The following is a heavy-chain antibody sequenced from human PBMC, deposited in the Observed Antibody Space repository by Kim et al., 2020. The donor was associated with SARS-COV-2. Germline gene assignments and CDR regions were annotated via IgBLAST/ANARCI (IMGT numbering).Heavy chain of an antibody. CDR3: AREETVNLGPSSYYYGMDV. Sequence: SETLSLTCAVYGGSFSGYYWSWIRQPPGKGLEWIGEINHSGSTNYNPSLKSRVTISVDTSKNQFSLKLSSVTAADTAVYYCAREETVNLGPSSYYYGMDVWGQGTTVTVSS. CDR2: INHSGST. J-gene: IGHJ6*02. D-gene: IGHD4-17*01. V-gene: IGHV4-34*01. CDR1: GGSFSGYY.